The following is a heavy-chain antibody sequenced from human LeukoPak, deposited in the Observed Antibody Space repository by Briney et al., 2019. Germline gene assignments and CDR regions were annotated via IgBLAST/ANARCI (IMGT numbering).Heavy chain of an antibody. CDR2: IFYSGRT. D-gene: IGHD5-18*01. V-gene: IGHV4-39*07. J-gene: IGHJ5*02. CDR3: AKGAGGFSYYNWFDP. CDR1: GGSISSSTYY. Sequence: SETLSLTCTVSGGSISSSTYYWGWIRQPPGKGLEWIGSIFYSGRTYYNPSLKSRVTMSVDTSKNQFSLKLASVTAADTAIYYCAKGAGGFSYYNWFDPWGQGTLVTVSS.